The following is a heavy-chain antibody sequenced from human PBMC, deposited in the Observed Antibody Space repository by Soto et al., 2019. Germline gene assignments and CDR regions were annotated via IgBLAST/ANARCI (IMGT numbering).Heavy chain of an antibody. CDR1: GFSLGTTGMR. Sequence: SGPTLVNPTQTLTLTCTFSGFSLGTTGMRVSWIRQPPGKALEWLARIDWDDDKFYSTSLKTRLTISKDTSKIQVGLRMTNMDPADTATYYCARTAGYYRGRQFDYWGQGTLVTVSS. J-gene: IGHJ4*02. CDR2: IDWDDDK. V-gene: IGHV2-70*04. CDR3: ARTAGYYRGRQFDY. D-gene: IGHD3-10*01.